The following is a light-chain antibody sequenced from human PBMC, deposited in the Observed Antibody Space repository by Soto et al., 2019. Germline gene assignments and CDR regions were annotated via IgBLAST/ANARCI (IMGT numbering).Light chain of an antibody. V-gene: IGKV3-15*01. J-gene: IGKJ5*01. Sequence: IVMTQSPVTLSVSPWERATLSCRASQTISSSLAWYQQQPGQAPRLLIYGASTRATGIPARFSGSGSGTDFTLTISSLEPEDFAVYYCQQRSNWPPITFGQGTRLEIK. CDR1: QTISSS. CDR2: GAS. CDR3: QQRSNWPPIT.